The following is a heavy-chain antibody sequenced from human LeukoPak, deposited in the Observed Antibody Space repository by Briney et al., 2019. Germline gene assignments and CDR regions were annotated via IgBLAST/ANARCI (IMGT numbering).Heavy chain of an antibody. CDR3: AREGGFYRPLDY. D-gene: IGHD3-3*01. J-gene: IGHJ4*02. V-gene: IGHV4-4*02. Sequence: SGTLSLTCGVSGGSITTTNWWTWVRPPPGKGLEWIGEVHLDGRTNYNPSLESRLTISVDLSENHISLRLTSVTAADTAVYYCAREGGFYRPLDYSGQGTLVTVSS. CDR1: GGSITTTNW. CDR2: VHLDGRT.